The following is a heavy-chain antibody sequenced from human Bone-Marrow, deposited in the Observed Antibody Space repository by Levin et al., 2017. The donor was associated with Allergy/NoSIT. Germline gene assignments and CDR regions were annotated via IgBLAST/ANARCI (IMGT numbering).Heavy chain of an antibody. CDR3: ARDIEYDDAFDI. CDR2: INSDGSST. Sequence: PGESLKISCAASGFTFSSYWMHWVRQAPGKGLVWVSRINSDGSSTSYADSVKGRFTISRDNAKNTLYLQMNSLRAEDTAVYYCARDIEYDDAFDIWGQGTMVTVSS. J-gene: IGHJ3*02. CDR1: GFTFSSYW. D-gene: IGHD6-6*01. V-gene: IGHV3-74*01.